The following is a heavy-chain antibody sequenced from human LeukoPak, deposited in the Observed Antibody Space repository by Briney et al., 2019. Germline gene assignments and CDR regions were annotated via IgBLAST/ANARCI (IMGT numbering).Heavy chain of an antibody. V-gene: IGHV4-61*01. Sequence: SSETLSLTCTVSGGSVSSGSYYWSWIRQPPGKGLEWIGNIYYSGSTNYNPSLKSRVTISVDTSKNQFSLKLNSVTAADTAVYYCARQYNSNWYTYWGQGTLVTVSS. CDR2: IYYSGST. CDR1: GGSVSSGSYY. D-gene: IGHD6-13*01. CDR3: ARQYNSNWYTY. J-gene: IGHJ4*02.